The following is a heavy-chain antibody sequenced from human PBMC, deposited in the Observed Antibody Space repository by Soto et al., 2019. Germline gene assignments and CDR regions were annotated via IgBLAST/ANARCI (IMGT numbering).Heavy chain of an antibody. CDR1: GGSISSYY. J-gene: IGHJ5*02. CDR3: ARDRGKASWIDP. Sequence: QVQLQESGPGLVKPSDTLPLTCIVSGGSISSYYWSWIRQPPGKGLEWIGYIFYSGNTYYNPSLKSRVTISVDMSKKHFSLKLNSVTAADTAVYYCARDRGKASWIDPWGQGTLVIVSS. V-gene: IGHV4-59*01. CDR2: IFYSGNT. D-gene: IGHD3-10*01.